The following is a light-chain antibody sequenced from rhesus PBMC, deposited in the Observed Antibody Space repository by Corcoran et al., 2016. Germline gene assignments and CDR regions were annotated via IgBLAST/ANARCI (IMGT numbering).Light chain of an antibody. CDR1: QGIGNY. J-gene: IGKJ1*01. CDR2: HTN. CDR3: QQGNTNPWT. Sequence: DIQVSQSPSSLSASVGDRVTITCRASQGIGNYLNWYQQTAGKAPNLLMYHTNNLASGDPSRLSGSRSGTEFTLTISSLQPDDLATYDCQQGNTNPWTFGQGTKVEIK. V-gene: IGKV1-32*02.